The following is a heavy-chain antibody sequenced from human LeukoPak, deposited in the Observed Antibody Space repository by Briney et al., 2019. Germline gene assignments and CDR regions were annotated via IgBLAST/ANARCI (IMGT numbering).Heavy chain of an antibody. CDR3: PKEAYHYDISGYNYYYGMAV. CDR1: GFTFSSYA. Sequence: GGSLRLSCAASGFTFSSYAMHWVRQAPGKGLEWVAVISYDGSNKYYADSVKGRFTISRDNSKDTLYLQMNSLRAEDTAVYYCPKEAYHYDISGYNYYYGMAVSGQGTPVTVSS. CDR2: ISYDGSNK. V-gene: IGHV3-30*04. D-gene: IGHD3-22*01. J-gene: IGHJ6*02.